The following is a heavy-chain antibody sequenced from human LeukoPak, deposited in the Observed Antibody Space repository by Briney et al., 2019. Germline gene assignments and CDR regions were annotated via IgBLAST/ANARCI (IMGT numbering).Heavy chain of an antibody. CDR3: ARGTGSKYMVRGARCGMDV. V-gene: IGHV4-34*01. Sequence: SETLSLTCAVHGGSFSGYYWSWIRQPPGKGLEWIGEINHSGSTNYNPSLKSRVTISVDTSKNQFSLKLSSVTAADTAVYYCARGTGSKYMVRGARCGMDVWGQGTTVTVSS. D-gene: IGHD3-10*01. CDR1: GGSFSGYY. J-gene: IGHJ6*02. CDR2: INHSGST.